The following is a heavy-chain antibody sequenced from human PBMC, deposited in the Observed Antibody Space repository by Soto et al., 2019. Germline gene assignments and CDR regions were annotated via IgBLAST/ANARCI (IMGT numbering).Heavy chain of an antibody. CDR1: GYTFTDYG. CDR2: ISAYNGNT. J-gene: IGHJ4*02. V-gene: IGHV1-18*01. Sequence: QVQLVQSGAEVKKPGASVKVSCKASGYTFTDYGVSWVRQAPGQGLEWMGWISAYNGNTNYAQRLQGRVTMTIDTSTSTAYMELWSLRSDDTAVYYCARDPLAAAGTLGFDYWGQVTLVTVSS. D-gene: IGHD6-13*01. CDR3: ARDPLAAAGTLGFDY.